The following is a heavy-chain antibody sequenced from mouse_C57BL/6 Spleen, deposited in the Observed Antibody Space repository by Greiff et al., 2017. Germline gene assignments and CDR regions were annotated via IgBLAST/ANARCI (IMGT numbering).Heavy chain of an antibody. V-gene: IGHV1-82*01. CDR2: IYPGDGDT. D-gene: IGHD1-1*01. Sequence: QVQLQQSGPELVKPGASVKISCKASGYAFSSSWMNWVKQRPGKGLEWIGRIYPGDGDTNYNGKFKGKATLTADKSSSTASMQLSSLTSEDSAVYFCAREGGSSYPYYAMDYWGQGTSVTVSS. CDR3: AREGGSSYPYYAMDY. CDR1: GYAFSSSW. J-gene: IGHJ4*01.